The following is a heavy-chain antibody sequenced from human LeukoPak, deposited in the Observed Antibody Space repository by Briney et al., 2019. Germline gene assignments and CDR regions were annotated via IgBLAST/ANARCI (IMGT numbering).Heavy chain of an antibody. CDR1: GFTFSNYA. V-gene: IGHV3-23*01. Sequence: PGGSLRLSCAASGFTFSNYAMSWVRQAPGKGLEWVSGISGSGGSTYYADSVKGRFTISRDNSMNTLYLQMNSLTDEDTAVYYCAKKWGVGTTTLDYFDYWGQGTLVTVSS. CDR3: AKKWGVGTTTLDYFDY. D-gene: IGHD1-26*01. CDR2: ISGSGGST. J-gene: IGHJ4*02.